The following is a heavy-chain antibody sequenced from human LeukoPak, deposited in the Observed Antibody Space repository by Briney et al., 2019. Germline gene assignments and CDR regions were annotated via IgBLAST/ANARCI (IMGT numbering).Heavy chain of an antibody. CDR2: IIPIFGTA. D-gene: IGHD6-19*01. Sequence: SVKVSCKASGYTFTSYDINWVRQAPGQGLEWMGGIIPIFGTANYAQKFQGRVTITADESTSTAYMELSSLRSEDTAVYYCASGEQWLVHRYDYWGQGTLVTVSS. CDR3: ASGEQWLVHRYDY. V-gene: IGHV1-69*13. J-gene: IGHJ4*02. CDR1: GYTFTSYD.